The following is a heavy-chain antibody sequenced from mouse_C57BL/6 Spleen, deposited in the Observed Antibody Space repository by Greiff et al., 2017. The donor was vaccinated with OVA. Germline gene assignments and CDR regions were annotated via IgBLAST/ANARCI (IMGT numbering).Heavy chain of an antibody. Sequence: QVQLQQPGAELVMPGASVKLSCKASGYTFTSYWMHWVKQRPGQGLEWIGEIDPSDSYTNYNQKFKGKSTLTVDKSSSTAYMQLSSLTSEDSAVYYCARRNSSHYYGSPSCDYWGQGTTLTVSS. V-gene: IGHV1-69*01. D-gene: IGHD1-1*01. J-gene: IGHJ2*01. CDR2: IDPSDSYT. CDR3: ARRNSSHYYGSPSCDY. CDR1: GYTFTSYW.